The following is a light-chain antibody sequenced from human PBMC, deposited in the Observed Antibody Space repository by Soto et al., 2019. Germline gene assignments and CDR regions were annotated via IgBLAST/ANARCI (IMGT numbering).Light chain of an antibody. CDR1: QSVNSY. J-gene: IGKJ1*01. Sequence: EIVLTQSPATLSLSPGERATLSCRASQSVNSYLAWYQQKPGQAPRLLIFDASNRATGIPARFSGSGSGTDFTLTISSLEPEDFAVYYCQQYDSWTFGQGTKWIS. CDR3: QQYDSWT. V-gene: IGKV3-11*01. CDR2: DAS.